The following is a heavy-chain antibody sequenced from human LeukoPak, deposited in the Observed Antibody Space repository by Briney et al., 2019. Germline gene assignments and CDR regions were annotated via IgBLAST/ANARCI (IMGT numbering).Heavy chain of an antibody. D-gene: IGHD3-10*01. CDR3: ASDISGGSHFFDI. Sequence: SSETLSLTSAVPLDSTSSSTCYSGWIRQPPGKGLEWIGSIYYSGGTYYNPSLKSRTTFSVDTSTNQFSLKLTSVTAADTSVYNCASDISGGSHFFDIWGQGTMVTVSS. CDR2: IYYSGGT. V-gene: IGHV4-39*02. CDR1: LDSTSSSTCY. J-gene: IGHJ3*02.